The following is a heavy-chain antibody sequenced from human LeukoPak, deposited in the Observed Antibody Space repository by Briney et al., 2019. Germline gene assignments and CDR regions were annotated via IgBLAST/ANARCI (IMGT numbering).Heavy chain of an antibody. CDR1: GYSFSSHA. CDR2: ISAYNGNT. Sequence: ASVEVSCKASGYSFSSHAISWVRQAPGQGLEWMGWISAYNGNTDYAQKLQGRVTMTTDTSTSTAYMELRSLRSDDTAVYYCARNPAGTALGSFLRYMDVWGKGTTVTVSS. D-gene: IGHD6-13*01. J-gene: IGHJ6*03. CDR3: ARNPAGTALGSFLRYMDV. V-gene: IGHV1-18*01.